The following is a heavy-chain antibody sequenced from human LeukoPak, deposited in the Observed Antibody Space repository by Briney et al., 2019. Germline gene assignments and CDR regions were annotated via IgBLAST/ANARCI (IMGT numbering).Heavy chain of an antibody. CDR2: IRTKNGNT. V-gene: IGHV1-18*01. D-gene: IGHD5/OR15-5a*01. CDR1: GYTFTSYG. Sequence: ASVKVSCKASGYTFTSYGISWVRQAPGQGLEWMGWIRTKNGNTDYAQKFQGRVTMTTDTSTRTAYMELRSLRSDGTAVYYCATGVSTAHPLDYWGQGTLVTVSS. J-gene: IGHJ4*02. CDR3: ATGVSTAHPLDY.